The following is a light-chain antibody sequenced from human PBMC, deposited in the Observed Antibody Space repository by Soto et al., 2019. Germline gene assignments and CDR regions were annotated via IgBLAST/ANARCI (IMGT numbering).Light chain of an antibody. Sequence: EIVLTQSPGTLSLSPGERATLSCRASERLSSVYLAWYQQIPGQPPRLLIYGASNRATGIPDRFSGSGSGTDFTLIINRLEPEDVAIYYCQQYGGSPRITFGQGTRLEI. J-gene: IGKJ5*01. CDR3: QQYGGSPRIT. CDR2: GAS. V-gene: IGKV3-20*01. CDR1: ERLSSVY.